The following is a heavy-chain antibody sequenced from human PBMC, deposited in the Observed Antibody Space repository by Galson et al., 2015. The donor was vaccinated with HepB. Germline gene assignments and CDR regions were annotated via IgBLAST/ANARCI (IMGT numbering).Heavy chain of an antibody. CDR2: TIPIFGTA. V-gene: IGHV1-69*13. CDR3: ARDLVGATVRPLGDAFDI. CDR1: GGTFSSYA. J-gene: IGHJ3*02. D-gene: IGHD1-26*01. Sequence: SVKVSCKASGGTFSSYAISWVPQAAGQGLEWMGGTIPIFGTANYAQKFQGRVTITADESTSTAYMELSSLRSEDTAVYYCARDLVGATVRPLGDAFDIWGQGTMVTVSS.